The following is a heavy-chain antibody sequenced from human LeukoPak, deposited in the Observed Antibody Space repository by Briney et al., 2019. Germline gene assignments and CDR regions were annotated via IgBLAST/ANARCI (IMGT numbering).Heavy chain of an antibody. Sequence: SLSLTCTVSAGTISSFGLCWGWLGQPAGKGRKWIGHIYTSEIYNPSLMSRVTISLDTSKNQFSLKLSSVTAANTAVYFCARGLYYYYYMDVWGKGTTVTVSS. V-gene: IGHV4-61*09. CDR3: ARGLYYYYYMDV. CDR1: AGTISSFGLC. CDR2: IYTSEI. J-gene: IGHJ6*03.